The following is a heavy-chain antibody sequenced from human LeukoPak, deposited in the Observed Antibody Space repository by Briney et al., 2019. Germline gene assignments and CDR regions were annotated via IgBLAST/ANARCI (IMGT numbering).Heavy chain of an antibody. CDR1: GGSISTYY. CDR3: ARVSSSWALDY. CDR2: IYYSGST. Sequence: PSETLSLTCTVSGGSISTYYWSWIRQPAGKGLEWIGYIYYSGSTNYNPSLKSRVTISVDTSKNQFSLKLSSVTAADTAVYYCARVSSSWALDYWGQGTLVTVSS. V-gene: IGHV4-59*12. J-gene: IGHJ4*02. D-gene: IGHD6-13*01.